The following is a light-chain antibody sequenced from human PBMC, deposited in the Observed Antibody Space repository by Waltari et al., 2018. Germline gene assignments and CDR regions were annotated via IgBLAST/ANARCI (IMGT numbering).Light chain of an antibody. CDR2: ADS. Sequence: SYELTQPRSVSVSPGQTASLPCGGDNVWSKTVQWYQQKPPQAPVLVIYADSNRPSGIPERFSGSNSGNTATLTISGVEAGDEADYYCQVWDGGINFFGGGTRLSVL. CDR3: QVWDGGINF. V-gene: IGLV3-21*01. CDR1: NVWSKT. J-gene: IGLJ7*01.